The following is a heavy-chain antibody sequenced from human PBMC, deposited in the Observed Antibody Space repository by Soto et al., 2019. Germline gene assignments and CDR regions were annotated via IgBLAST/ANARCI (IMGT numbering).Heavy chain of an antibody. Sequence: PSETLSLTCTVSGGSISSYYWSWIRQPPGKGLEWIGYIYYSGSTNYNPSLKSRVTISVDTSKNQFSLKLSSVTAADTAVYYCARELDSGYDYGAFDIWGQGTMVTVSS. J-gene: IGHJ3*02. CDR3: ARELDSGYDYGAFDI. CDR1: GGSISSYY. V-gene: IGHV4-59*01. D-gene: IGHD5-12*01. CDR2: IYYSGST.